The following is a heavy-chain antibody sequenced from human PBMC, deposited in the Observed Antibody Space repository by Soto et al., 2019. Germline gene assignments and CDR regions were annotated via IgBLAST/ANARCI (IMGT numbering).Heavy chain of an antibody. CDR2: INHSGST. Sequence: SETLSLTCAVYGGSFSGYYWSWIRQPPGKGLEWIGEINHSGSTNYNPSHKSRVTISVDTSKNQFSLKLSSVTAADTAVYYCARGRGYSSSWYQAGKTYNWFDPWGQGTLVTVSS. CDR1: GGSFSGYY. V-gene: IGHV4-34*01. J-gene: IGHJ5*02. CDR3: ARGRGYSSSWYQAGKTYNWFDP. D-gene: IGHD6-13*01.